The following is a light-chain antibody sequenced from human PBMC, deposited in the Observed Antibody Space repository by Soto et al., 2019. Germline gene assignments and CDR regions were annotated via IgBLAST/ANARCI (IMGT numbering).Light chain of an antibody. J-gene: IGLJ1*01. V-gene: IGLV2-18*02. CDR3: SSYTSSSPYV. CDR2: EVN. CDR1: GSDVGDSSH. Sequence: QSALTQPRSVSGSPGQSVTISCTATGSDVGDSSHVSWYQLHPGKAPKLMIYEVNNRPSGVPDRFSGSKSGNTASLTISGLQAEDEADYYCSSYTSSSPYVFGTGTKLTVL.